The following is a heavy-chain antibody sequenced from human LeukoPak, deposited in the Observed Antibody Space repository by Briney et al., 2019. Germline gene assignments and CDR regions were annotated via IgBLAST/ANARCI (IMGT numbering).Heavy chain of an antibody. D-gene: IGHD3-10*01. Sequence: GGSLRLSCAASGFTFSSYGMSWVRHAPGKGLEWVSAISGSGGSTYYADSVKGRFTISRDNSTNTLYLQMNSLRAEDTAVYYCAKSRITMVRGVNRGPYDYWGQGTLVTVSS. CDR2: ISGSGGST. J-gene: IGHJ4*02. V-gene: IGHV3-23*01. CDR1: GFTFSSYG. CDR3: AKSRITMVRGVNRGPYDY.